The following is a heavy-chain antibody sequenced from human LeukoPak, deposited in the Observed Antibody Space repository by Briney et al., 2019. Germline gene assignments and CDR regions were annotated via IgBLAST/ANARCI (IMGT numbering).Heavy chain of an antibody. V-gene: IGHV1-46*01. CDR1: GYSFTSYN. Sequence: GASVKVSCKTSGYSFTSYNLHWVRQAPGQRLEWMGIIKPSGDNTNNAQKFQGRVTMTSDTSTSTVYMELSSLKSEDTAVYYCARVRDGYNDACDFWGQGTMVTVTS. D-gene: IGHD5-24*01. J-gene: IGHJ3*01. CDR2: IKPSGDNT. CDR3: ARVRDGYNDACDF.